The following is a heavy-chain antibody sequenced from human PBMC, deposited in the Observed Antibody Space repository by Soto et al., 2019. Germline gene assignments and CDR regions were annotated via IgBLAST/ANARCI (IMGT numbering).Heavy chain of an antibody. CDR3: ARGGTSGSAVFNWFDH. CDR1: GASVITYS. CDR2: IHYSGGT. D-gene: IGHD3-10*01. V-gene: IGHV4-59*02. Sequence: PSETLSLTCSVTGASVITYSWSWIRQSPGKGLEWIGYIHYSGGTNYTPSLRSRVTISVDTSKNQLSLNLTSLTAADTAVYYCARGGTSGSAVFNWFDHWGQGNLVTVSS. J-gene: IGHJ5*02.